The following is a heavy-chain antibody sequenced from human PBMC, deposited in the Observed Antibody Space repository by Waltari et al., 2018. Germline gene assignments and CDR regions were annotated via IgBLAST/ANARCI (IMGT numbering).Heavy chain of an antibody. J-gene: IGHJ2*01. CDR3: ARSVKMGSGWGSYWYFDL. CDR1: GGSISSGSYY. V-gene: IGHV4-61*02. D-gene: IGHD6-19*01. Sequence: QVQLQESGPGLVKPSQTLSLTCTVSGGSISSGSYYWSWIRQPAGKGREWIGRMYTSGSTNYNPSLKSRVTISVDTAKNQFSLKLSSVTAADTAVYYCARSVKMGSGWGSYWYFDLWGRGTLVTVSS. CDR2: MYTSGST.